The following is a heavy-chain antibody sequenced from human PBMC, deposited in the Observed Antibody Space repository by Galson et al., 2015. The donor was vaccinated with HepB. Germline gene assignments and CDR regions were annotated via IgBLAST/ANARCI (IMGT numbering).Heavy chain of an antibody. J-gene: IGHJ4*02. CDR3: AKEKGSGSYWGYFDY. CDR1: GFTFSNYA. D-gene: IGHD3-10*01. V-gene: IGHV3-23*01. CDR2: ITGSGVDT. Sequence: SLRLSCAASGFTFSNYAMTWVRQAPGKGLEWVSAITGSGVDTYYADSVKGRFTISRDNSKNTLYLQVNSLRAEETAVYYCAKEKGSGSYWGYFDYWGQGTLVTVSS.